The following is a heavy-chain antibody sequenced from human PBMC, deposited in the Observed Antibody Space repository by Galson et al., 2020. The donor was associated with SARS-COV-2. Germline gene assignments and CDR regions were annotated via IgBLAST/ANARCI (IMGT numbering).Heavy chain of an antibody. Sequence: GGSLRLSCEASGFTFSHFWMSWVRQAPGKGLEWLANMEPDGSVKIYADSVKGRFTISRDNAKSSLYLQMNSLRAEDTAVYYCARDDGYKKSPSWGQGTMVTVSS. CDR3: ARDDGYKKSPS. J-gene: IGHJ3*01. CDR2: MEPDGSVK. V-gene: IGHV3-7*01. D-gene: IGHD5-12*01. CDR1: GFTFSHFW.